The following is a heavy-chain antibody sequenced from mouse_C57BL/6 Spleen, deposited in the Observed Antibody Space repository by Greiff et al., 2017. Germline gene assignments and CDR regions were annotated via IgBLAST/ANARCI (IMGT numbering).Heavy chain of an antibody. V-gene: IGHV5-17*01. CDR3: ARKDGSLYAMDY. J-gene: IGHJ4*01. D-gene: IGHD1-1*01. CDR2: ISRGDSTI. Sequence: EVQGVESGGGLVKPGGSLKLSCAASGFTFSDYGMHWVRQAPEKGLEWVAYISRGDSTIYYADTVKGRFTISRDNAKNTLFLQMTSLRSEDTAMYYCARKDGSLYAMDYWGKGTSVTVAS. CDR1: GFTFSDYG.